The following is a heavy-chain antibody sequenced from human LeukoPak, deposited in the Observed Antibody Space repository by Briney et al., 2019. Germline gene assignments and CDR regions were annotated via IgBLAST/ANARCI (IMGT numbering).Heavy chain of an antibody. CDR3: ARARYSSSPGAVSSYFDY. J-gene: IGHJ4*02. CDR1: GFTFSTYG. CDR2: ISGSGSGSGGST. V-gene: IGHV3-23*01. D-gene: IGHD6-6*01. Sequence: GGSLRLSCAASGFTFSTYGMSWVRQAPGKGLEWVSGISGSGSGSGGSTYYADSVKGRFTISRDNSKNTLYLQMNSLRAEDTAVYYCARARYSSSPGAVSSYFDYWGQGTLVTVSS.